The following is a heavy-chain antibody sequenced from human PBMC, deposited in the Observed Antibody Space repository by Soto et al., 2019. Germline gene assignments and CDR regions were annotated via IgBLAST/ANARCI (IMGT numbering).Heavy chain of an antibody. D-gene: IGHD2-2*01. V-gene: IGHV1-18*01. J-gene: IGHJ4*02. CDR1: GYTFTSYG. Sequence: GASVKVSCKASGYTFTSYGISWVRQAPGQGLEWMGWISAYNGNTKYSQKFQGRVTITTDTSASTAYMELSSLRSEDTAVYYCARDGIVVPAASNRYYFDYWGQGTLVTVSS. CDR3: ARDGIVVPAASNRYYFDY. CDR2: ISAYNGNT.